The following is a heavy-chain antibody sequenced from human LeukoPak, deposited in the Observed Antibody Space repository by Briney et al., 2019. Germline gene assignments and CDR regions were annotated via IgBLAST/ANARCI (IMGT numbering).Heavy chain of an antibody. D-gene: IGHD3-3*01. V-gene: IGHV3-15*01. Sequence: PGGSLRLPCVGSGFLFTNAWMNWVRQAPGKGLEWFGRIKSNIDGGTTDYAASVKGRFTISRDDSKNTLYLQMNSLKIEDTAVYYCTTGITIFGTNWFDPWGQGTLVTVSS. CDR2: IKSNIDGGTT. CDR3: TTGITIFGTNWFDP. J-gene: IGHJ5*02. CDR1: GFLFTNAW.